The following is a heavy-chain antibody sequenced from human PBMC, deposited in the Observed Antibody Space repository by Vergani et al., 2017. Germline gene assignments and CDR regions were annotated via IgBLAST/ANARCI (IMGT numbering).Heavy chain of an antibody. CDR2: IYADDSDV. CDR1: GYSITNYW. J-gene: IGHJ5*02. D-gene: IGHD3-3*01. CDR3: AKTHDXSSLYSAYNCFEP. V-gene: IGHV5-51*03. Sequence: EVQLVQSGAEVKKPGESLKISCQGSGYSITNYWIAWVRQRPGKGLEWMGIIYADDSDVRYSPSFQGQVTMSVDKSLSTAYLQWSSLKASDTATYYCAKTHDXSSLYSAYNCFEPWGQGTQVTVSS.